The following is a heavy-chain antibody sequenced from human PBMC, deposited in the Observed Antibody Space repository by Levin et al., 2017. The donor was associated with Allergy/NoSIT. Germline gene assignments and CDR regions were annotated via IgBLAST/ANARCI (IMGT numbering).Heavy chain of an antibody. J-gene: IGHJ5*02. D-gene: IGHD3-3*01. CDR1: GYTFTSYY. CDR3: ARAAAIWAKRFWSATSPGAWFDP. Sequence: ASVKVSCKASGYTFTSYYMHWVRQAPGQGLEWMGIINPSGGSTSYAQKFQGRVTMTRDTSTSTVYMELSSLRSEDTAVYYCARAAAIWAKRFWSATSPGAWFDPWGQGTLVTVSS. V-gene: IGHV1-46*01. CDR2: INPSGGST.